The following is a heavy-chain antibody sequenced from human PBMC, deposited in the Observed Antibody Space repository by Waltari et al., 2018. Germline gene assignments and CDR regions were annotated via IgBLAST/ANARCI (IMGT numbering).Heavy chain of an antibody. V-gene: IGHV3-21*01. Sequence: EVQLVESGGGLVKPGGSLRLSCAASGFTFSSYSMNWVRQAPGKGLEWVSSISSSSSYIYYADSVKGRFTISRDNAKNSLYLQMNSLRAEDTAVYYCARDSYTVTPPHYYYYYYMDVWGKGTTVTVSS. CDR2: ISSSSSYI. CDR3: ARDSYTVTPPHYYYYYYMDV. J-gene: IGHJ6*03. CDR1: GFTFSSYS. D-gene: IGHD4-4*01.